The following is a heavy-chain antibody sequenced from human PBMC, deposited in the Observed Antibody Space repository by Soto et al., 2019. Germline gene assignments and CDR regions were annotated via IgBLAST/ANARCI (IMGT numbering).Heavy chain of an antibody. CDR1: GYTFTSYY. CDR3: AREEIYDSSGPYYYYYGMVV. V-gene: IGHV1-46*01. D-gene: IGHD3-22*01. Sequence: QVQLVQSGAEVKKPGASVKVSCKASGYTFTSYYMHWVRQAPGQGLEWMGIINPSGGSTSYAQKFQGRVTMTRDTSTSTVYMELSSLRSEDTSVYYCAREEIYDSSGPYYYYYGMVVWGQGTTVTVSS. CDR2: INPSGGST. J-gene: IGHJ6*02.